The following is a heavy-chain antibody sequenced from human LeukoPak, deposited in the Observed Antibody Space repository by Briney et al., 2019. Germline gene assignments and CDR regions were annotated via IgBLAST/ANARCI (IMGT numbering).Heavy chain of an antibody. CDR1: GGSISSSSYY. V-gene: IGHV4-39*07. CDR2: IYYSGST. J-gene: IGHJ4*02. CDR3: ARGGWYSFDY. Sequence: SETLSLTCTVSGGSISSSSYYWGWIRQPPGKGLEWIGSIYYSGSTYYNPSLKSRVTISVDTSKNQFSLKLSSVTAADTAAYYCARGGWYSFDYWGQGTLVTVSS. D-gene: IGHD6-19*01.